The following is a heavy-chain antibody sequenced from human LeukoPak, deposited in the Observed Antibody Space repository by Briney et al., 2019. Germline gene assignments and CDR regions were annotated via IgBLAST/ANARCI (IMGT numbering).Heavy chain of an antibody. Sequence: GGSLRLSCAASGFTFDDYAMHWVRQAPGKGLEWVSGISWSSGSIGYADSVKGRFTISRDNAKNSLYLQMNSLRAEDMALYYCAKVAFGGIAVAGPFDYWGQGTLVTVSS. J-gene: IGHJ4*02. V-gene: IGHV3-9*03. D-gene: IGHD6-19*01. CDR1: GFTFDDYA. CDR3: AKVAFGGIAVAGPFDY. CDR2: ISWSSGSI.